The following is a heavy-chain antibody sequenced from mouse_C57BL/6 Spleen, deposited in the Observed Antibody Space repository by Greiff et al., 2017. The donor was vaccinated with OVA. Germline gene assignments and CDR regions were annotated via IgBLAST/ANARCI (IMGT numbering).Heavy chain of an antibody. Sequence: QVQLKESGAELVKPGASVKMSCKASGYTFTTYPIEWMKQNHGKSLEWIGNFHPYNDDTKYNQKFKDKATLTADKSSSTAYMQLSSLTSEDSAVYYCARSGNYDDYLYAMDYWGQGTSVTVSS. D-gene: IGHD2-3*01. CDR2: FHPYNDDT. J-gene: IGHJ4*01. CDR1: GYTFTTYP. V-gene: IGHV1-47*01. CDR3: ARSGNYDDYLYAMDY.